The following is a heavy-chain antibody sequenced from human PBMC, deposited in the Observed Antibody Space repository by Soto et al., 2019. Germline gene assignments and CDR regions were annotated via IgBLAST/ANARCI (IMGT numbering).Heavy chain of an antibody. J-gene: IGHJ6*02. Sequence: QVQLVQSGVEVKKPGASVKVSCKASGYTFISHGISWVRQAPGQGLEWMGWISGKNGNTNYAQKVKGRVTLTTDTSTSTAYMELRSLRSDDTAVYYCARVSSSIVVVPDYGMDVWGQGTTVTVSS. CDR1: GYTFISHG. CDR3: ARVSSSIVVVPDYGMDV. D-gene: IGHD2-15*01. V-gene: IGHV1-18*04. CDR2: ISGKNGNT.